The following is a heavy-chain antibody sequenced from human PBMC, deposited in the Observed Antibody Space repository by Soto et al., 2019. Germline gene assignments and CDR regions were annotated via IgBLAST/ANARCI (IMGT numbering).Heavy chain of an antibody. CDR1: GFTFSSYG. Sequence: QVQLVESGGGVVQPGRSLRLSCAASGFTFSSYGMHWVRQAPGKGLEWVAVISYDGSNKYYADSVKGRFTISRDNSKNTLYLQMNSLRAEDTAVYYCAKFGVSVAGTEDDFDYWGQGTLLTVSS. CDR3: AKFGVSVAGTEDDFDY. V-gene: IGHV3-30*18. J-gene: IGHJ4*02. D-gene: IGHD6-19*01. CDR2: ISYDGSNK.